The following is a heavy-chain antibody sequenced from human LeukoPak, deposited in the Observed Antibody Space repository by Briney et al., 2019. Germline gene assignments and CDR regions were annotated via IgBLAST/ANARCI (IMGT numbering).Heavy chain of an antibody. V-gene: IGHV2-5*01. CDR1: GFSLSTSGVG. D-gene: IGHD2-15*01. Sequence: SGPTLVKPTQTLTLTCTFSGFSLSTSGVGVAWIRQSPGQALEWLAVIYWNDDQRYSPSLKSRLTITKDTSKNPVVLTMTNMDPADTATYHCAHYGLYHWGQETLVTVSS. CDR2: IYWNDDQ. CDR3: AHYGLYH. J-gene: IGHJ5*02.